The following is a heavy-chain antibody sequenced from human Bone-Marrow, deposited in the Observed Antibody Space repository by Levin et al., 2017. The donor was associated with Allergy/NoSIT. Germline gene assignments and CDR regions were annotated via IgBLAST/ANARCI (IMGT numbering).Heavy chain of an antibody. V-gene: IGHV1-8*01. Sequence: ASVKVSCKASGYTFTSYDINWVRQATGQGLEWMGWMNPNSGNTGYAQKFQGRVTMTRNTSISTAYMELSSLRSEDTAVYYCARGGRVFARAHLRYFDYWGQGTLVTVSS. CDR1: GYTFTSYD. CDR2: MNPNSGNT. D-gene: IGHD6-13*01. CDR3: ARGGRVFARAHLRYFDY. J-gene: IGHJ4*02.